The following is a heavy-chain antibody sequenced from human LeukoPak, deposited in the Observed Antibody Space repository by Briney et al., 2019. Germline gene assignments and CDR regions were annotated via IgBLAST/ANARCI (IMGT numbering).Heavy chain of an antibody. CDR1: GYTFTSYY. CDR3: ARGMGYSYGHPQGAFDI. V-gene: IGHV1-18*04. Sequence: ASVKVSCKASGYTFTSYYMHWVRQAPGQGLEWMGWMSAYNGKTNYAHSLQGRVTVTADTSTSTAHMELRSLRSEDTAVYYCARGMGYSYGHPQGAFDIWGQGTMVTVSS. D-gene: IGHD5-18*01. CDR2: MSAYNGKT. J-gene: IGHJ3*02.